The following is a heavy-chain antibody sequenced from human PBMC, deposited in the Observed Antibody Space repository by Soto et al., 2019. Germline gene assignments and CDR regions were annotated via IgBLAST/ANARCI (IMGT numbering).Heavy chain of an antibody. CDR1: GGSISSGGYS. CDR3: ARGRSSSWGDAFDI. D-gene: IGHD6-13*01. J-gene: IGHJ3*02. V-gene: IGHV4-30-2*01. CDR2: IYHSGST. Sequence: PSETLSLTCAVSGGSISSGGYSWSWIRQPPGKGLEWIGYIYHSGSTYYNPSLKSRVTISVDRSKHQFSLKLSSVTAADTAVYYCARGRSSSWGDAFDIWGQGTMVTVSS.